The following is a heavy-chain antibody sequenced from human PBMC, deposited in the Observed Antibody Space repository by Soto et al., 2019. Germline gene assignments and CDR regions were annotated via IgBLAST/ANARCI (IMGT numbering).Heavy chain of an antibody. CDR3: ARGPLSPPHSQGIYYYYMDV. V-gene: IGHV1-46*03. J-gene: IGHJ6*03. Sequence: QVQLVQSGAEVKKPGASVKVSCKASGYTFTSYYMHWVRQAPGQGLEWMGIINPSGGSTSHAQKVPGEGTIARDTPPSTVSMEPGNLRTEDTAVYYSARGPLSPPHSQGIYYYYMDVWGKGTTVTVSS. D-gene: IGHD6-13*01. CDR2: INPSGGST. CDR1: GYTFTSYY.